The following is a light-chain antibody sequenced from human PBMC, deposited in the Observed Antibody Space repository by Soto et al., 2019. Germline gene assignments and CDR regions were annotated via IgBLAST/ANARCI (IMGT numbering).Light chain of an antibody. V-gene: IGLV2-14*01. CDR2: DYN. CDR3: NSYTTTNTRV. CDR1: SSDIGAYNY. J-gene: IGLJ3*02. Sequence: QSALTQPASVSGSPGQSITISCTGTSSDIGAYNYVSWYQQHPGKAPKLMLYDYNSRPSGVSNRFSGSKSGNTASLTISGVQAEDEADYYCNSYTTTNTRVFGGGTKLTVL.